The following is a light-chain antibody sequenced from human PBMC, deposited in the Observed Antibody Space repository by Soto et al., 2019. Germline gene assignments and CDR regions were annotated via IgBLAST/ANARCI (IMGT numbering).Light chain of an antibody. CDR1: QFISNS. J-gene: IGKJ5*01. CDR2: GAS. V-gene: IGKV3-15*01. CDR3: QQYHNWPPIT. Sequence: EIVLTQSPGTLSLSPWERATLSCRASQFISNSLAWYQQRPGQPPRLLIYGASTRAAGISARFSGSGSGTEFTLTISSLQSEDFAVYYCQQYHNWPPITFGQGTRLEIK.